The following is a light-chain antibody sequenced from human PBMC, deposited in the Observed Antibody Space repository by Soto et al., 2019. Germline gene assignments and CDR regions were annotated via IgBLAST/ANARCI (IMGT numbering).Light chain of an antibody. Sequence: EIVMTQSPATLSVSPGERATLSCRASQSVSSNLAWYQQKPGQAPRLLIYGASTRATGIPARISGSGSGTDFSLTISGLQSEDFAVYYCQQYDNWPPYTFGQGTKLEIK. CDR2: GAS. J-gene: IGKJ2*01. CDR1: QSVSSN. CDR3: QQYDNWPPYT. V-gene: IGKV3-15*01.